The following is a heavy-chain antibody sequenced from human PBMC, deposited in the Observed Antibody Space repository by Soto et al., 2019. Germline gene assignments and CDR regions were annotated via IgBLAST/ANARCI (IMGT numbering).Heavy chain of an antibody. J-gene: IGHJ6*02. CDR3: ASFPQVFRYFAWSRRYYGMDV. V-gene: IGHV1-69*13. CDR1: GGTFSSYA. CDR2: IIPIFGTA. Sequence: ASVMLSCKASGGTFSSYAISWARQAPGQGLEWMGGIIPIFGTANYAQKFQGRVTITADESTSTAYMELSSLRSEDTAVYYCASFPQVFRYFAWSRRYYGMDVWGQGTPVTFSS. D-gene: IGHD3-9*01.